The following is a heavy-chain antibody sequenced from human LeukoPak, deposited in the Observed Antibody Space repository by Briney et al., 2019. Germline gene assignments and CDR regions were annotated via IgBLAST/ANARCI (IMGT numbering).Heavy chain of an antibody. J-gene: IGHJ4*02. V-gene: IGHV4-59*08. Sequence: SETLSLTCTVSGGSISSYYWSWIRQPPGKGLEWIGYIYYSGSTNYNPSLKSRVTISVDTSKNQFSLKLSSVTAADTAVYYCARHRDSSSWSAHLDYWGQGTLVTVSS. CDR2: IYYSGST. CDR1: GGSISSYY. CDR3: ARHRDSSSWSAHLDY. D-gene: IGHD6-13*01.